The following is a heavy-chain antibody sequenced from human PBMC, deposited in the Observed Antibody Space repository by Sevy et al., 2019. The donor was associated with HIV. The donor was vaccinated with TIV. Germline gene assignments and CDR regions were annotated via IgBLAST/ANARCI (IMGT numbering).Heavy chain of an antibody. J-gene: IGHJ4*02. V-gene: IGHV1-24*01. Sequence: ASVKVSCKVSGYTLTQLSMHWVRQAPGKGPEWMGTFDPEDGETIYAQKFQGRVIMTEDTSTDTAYMELSSLRSEDMAVYYCATTKDYYDSSGYPFDDWGQGTLVTVSS. CDR3: ATTKDYYDSSGYPFDD. CDR2: FDPEDGET. D-gene: IGHD3-22*01. CDR1: GYTLTQLS.